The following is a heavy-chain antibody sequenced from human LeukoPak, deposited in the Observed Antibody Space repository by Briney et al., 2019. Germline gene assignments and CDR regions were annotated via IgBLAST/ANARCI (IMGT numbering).Heavy chain of an antibody. CDR3: ARAGPSSSWHQFDY. Sequence: GGTLRLSCAASGFTFSSYGMSWVRQAPGKGLEWVSSISGSSGSIHYADSVKGRFTISRDNSKNTLYLQMNSLRAEDTAVYYCARAGPSSSWHQFDYWGQGTLVTVSS. D-gene: IGHD6-13*01. J-gene: IGHJ4*02. CDR1: GFTFSSYG. V-gene: IGHV3-23*01. CDR2: ISGSSGSI.